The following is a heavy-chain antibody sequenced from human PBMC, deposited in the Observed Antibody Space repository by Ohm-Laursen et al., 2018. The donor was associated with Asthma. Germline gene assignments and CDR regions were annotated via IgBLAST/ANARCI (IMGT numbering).Heavy chain of an antibody. Sequence: SLRLSCSASGFTFSTYAMHWVRQAPGKGLEWVAVGGSYYDGGLKYYADSVNGRFTVSRDDSKNTLYLQMNSLRPDDTAVYYCARDVMEWYLPAFDFWGQGTLVTVSS. CDR3: ARDVMEWYLPAFDF. CDR1: GFTFSTYA. V-gene: IGHV3-30-3*01. J-gene: IGHJ4*02. D-gene: IGHD3-3*01. CDR2: GGSYYDGGLK.